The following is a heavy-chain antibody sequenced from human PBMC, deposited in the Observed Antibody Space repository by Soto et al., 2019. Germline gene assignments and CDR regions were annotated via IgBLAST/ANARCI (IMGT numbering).Heavy chain of an antibody. J-gene: IGHJ2*01. CDR3: AKVAGGLGYFDL. Sequence: PGGSLRLSCVASGFIFSDYAMTWVRQAPGKGLEWVATISASGGNIEYTDSLKGRFAISRDNSKNTLYLQLNGLTADDTAVHYCAKVAGGLGYFDLWGRGTLVTVYS. CDR2: ISASGGNI. CDR1: GFIFSDYA. D-gene: IGHD3-16*01. V-gene: IGHV3-23*01.